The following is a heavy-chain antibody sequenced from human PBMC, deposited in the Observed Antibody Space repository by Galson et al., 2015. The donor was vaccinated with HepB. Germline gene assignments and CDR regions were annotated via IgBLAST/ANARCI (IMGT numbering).Heavy chain of an antibody. CDR1: GFTFNNYA. V-gene: IGHV3-23*01. J-gene: IGHJ4*02. CDR2: ITGSGDKT. Sequence: SLRLSCAASGFTFNNYAMSWVRHAPGKGLEWVSAITGSGDKTYYGDSVKGRFTVSRDNSRNTLYLQMNSLRAGDTALYYCAKVPRNIITIVRGVIIAYFDSWGQGTLVTVSS. CDR3: AKVPRNIITIVRGVIIAYFDS. D-gene: IGHD3-10*01.